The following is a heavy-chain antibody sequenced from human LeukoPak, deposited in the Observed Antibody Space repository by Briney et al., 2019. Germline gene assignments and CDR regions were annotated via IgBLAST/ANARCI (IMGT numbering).Heavy chain of an antibody. J-gene: IGHJ3*02. D-gene: IGHD3-22*01. CDR3: AKVDSMIVELGAFDI. V-gene: IGHV3-33*06. Sequence: PGGSLRLSCAASGFTFSSYGMQWLRQAPGKGLEWVAVIWYDGSNKYYADSVKGRFTISRDNSKNTLYLQMNSLRAEDTAVYYCAKVDSMIVELGAFDIWGQGTMVTVSS. CDR2: IWYDGSNK. CDR1: GFTFSSYG.